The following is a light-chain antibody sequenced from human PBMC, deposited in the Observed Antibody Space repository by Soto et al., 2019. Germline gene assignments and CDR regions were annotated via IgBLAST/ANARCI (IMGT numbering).Light chain of an antibody. CDR1: QSISSY. Sequence: IQLTRSPSSLSASVGDRVTITCLASQSISSYLTWYQQKPGKAPKLLIYAASSLQSGVPSRFSGSGSGTDFTLTISSLQSEDFATYYCQQYNSYSWTFGQGTKVDIK. CDR3: QQYNSYSWT. V-gene: IGKV1-39*01. J-gene: IGKJ1*01. CDR2: AAS.